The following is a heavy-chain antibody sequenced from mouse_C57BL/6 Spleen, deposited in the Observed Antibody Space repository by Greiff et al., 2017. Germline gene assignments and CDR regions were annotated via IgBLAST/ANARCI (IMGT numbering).Heavy chain of an antibody. D-gene: IGHD1-1*01. V-gene: IGHV1-69*01. CDR2: IDPSDSYT. Sequence: VQLQQPGAELVMPGASVKLSCKASGYTFTSYWMHWVKQRPGQGLEWIGEIDPSDSYTNYNQKFKGKSTLTVDKSSSTAYMQLSSLTSEDSAVYYCAVHYYGSPWFAYWGQGTLVTVSA. CDR1: GYTFTSYW. J-gene: IGHJ3*01. CDR3: AVHYYGSPWFAY.